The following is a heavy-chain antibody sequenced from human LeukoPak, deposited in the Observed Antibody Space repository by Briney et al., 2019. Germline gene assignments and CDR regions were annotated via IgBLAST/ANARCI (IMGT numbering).Heavy chain of an antibody. CDR2: ISSSSSYI. D-gene: IGHD3-16*01. CDR1: GFTFSSYS. J-gene: IGHJ3*02. CDR3: ARGGDPSVAFDI. Sequence: PGGSLRLSCAASGFTFSSYSMNWVRQAPGKGLEWVSSISSSSSYIYYADSVKGRFTISRDNAKNSLYLQMNSLRAEDTAVYYCARGGDPSVAFDIWGQGTMVTVSS. V-gene: IGHV3-21*01.